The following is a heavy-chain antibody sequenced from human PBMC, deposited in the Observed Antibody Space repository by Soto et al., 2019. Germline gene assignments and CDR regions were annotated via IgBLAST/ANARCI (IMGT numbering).Heavy chain of an antibody. D-gene: IGHD3-10*01. J-gene: IGHJ5*02. CDR3: ARRGNHYIPESYSGNWFDP. CDR1: GYTFTNYP. V-gene: IGHV1-3*01. CDR2: INGGNDDS. Sequence: QVQLVQSGAEVKNPGASVKVSCKASGYTFTNYPIQWVRQAPGQRLEWMGWINGGNDDSKYSQRFQGRVTITRGIPGSTVYMELSSLRSEETAVYYCARRGNHYIPESYSGNWFDPWGQGTLVTVSS.